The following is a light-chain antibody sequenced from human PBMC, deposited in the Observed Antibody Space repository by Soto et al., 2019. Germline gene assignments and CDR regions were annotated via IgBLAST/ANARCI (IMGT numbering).Light chain of an antibody. V-gene: IGKV3-11*01. Sequence: EIVLTQSPVTLSLSPGERATLSCRASQSISSHLAWYQQTPGQAPRLLIYDASNRATGIPARFSGSGSGTDFTLSISSLEPEDFAVYYCQHRSDWPPLTFGGGTKVEIK. CDR3: QHRSDWPPLT. J-gene: IGKJ4*01. CDR2: DAS. CDR1: QSISSH.